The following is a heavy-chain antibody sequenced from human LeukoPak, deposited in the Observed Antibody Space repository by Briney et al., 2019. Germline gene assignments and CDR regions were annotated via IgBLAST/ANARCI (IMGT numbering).Heavy chain of an antibody. CDR2: IIPILGIA. D-gene: IGHD6-19*01. J-gene: IGHJ4*02. CDR1: GGTFSSYA. V-gene: IGHV1-69*04. CDR3: ARVRIAVAVYYFDY. Sequence: SVKVSCKASGGTFSSYAISWVRQAPGQGLEWMGRIIPILGIANYAQKFQGRVTITADKSTSTAYMELSSLRSEDTAVYYCARVRIAVAVYYFDYWGQGTLVTVSS.